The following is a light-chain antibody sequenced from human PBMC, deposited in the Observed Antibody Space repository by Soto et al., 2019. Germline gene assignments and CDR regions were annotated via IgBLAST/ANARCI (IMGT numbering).Light chain of an antibody. Sequence: DIQMTQSPSTLSVSVGDRVTITCRASQSISSWLAWYQQKPGKAPKLLIYTASSLESGVPSRFSGSGSGTEFTLTISSLQPDDFATYYCQQYYSYSPLTFGGGTKVEI. CDR3: QQYYSYSPLT. J-gene: IGKJ4*01. CDR1: QSISSW. V-gene: IGKV1-5*03. CDR2: TAS.